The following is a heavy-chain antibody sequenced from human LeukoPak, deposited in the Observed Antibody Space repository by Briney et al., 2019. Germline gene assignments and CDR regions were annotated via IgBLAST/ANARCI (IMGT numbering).Heavy chain of an antibody. V-gene: IGHV1-2*02. CDR2: INPNSGGT. CDR1: GYTFNGYY. D-gene: IGHD6-13*01. J-gene: IGHJ4*02. CDR3: ARGRKMAAAGTESLALFDY. Sequence: ASVTVSCKASGYTFNGYYIHWVRQAPGQGLEWMGWINPNSGGTSYEQKFQGRVTMTRDTSISTAYMELNSLTSDDTAAYYCARGRKMAAAGTESLALFDYWGQGTLVAVSS.